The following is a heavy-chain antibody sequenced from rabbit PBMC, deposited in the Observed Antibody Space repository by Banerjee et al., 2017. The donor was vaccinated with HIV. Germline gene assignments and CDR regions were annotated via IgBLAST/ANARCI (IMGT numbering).Heavy chain of an antibody. J-gene: IGHJ4*01. CDR1: GFDFSSNA. Sequence: QSLEESGGDLVKPGASLTLTCTASGFDFSSNAMCWVRQAPGKGLEWIGCIDAGSGSAYYASWAKGRFTISKTSSTTVTLQMTSLTAADTATYFCARDYGGDADVYFDLWGPGTLV. V-gene: IGHV1S40*01. D-gene: IGHD6-1*01. CDR3: ARDYGGDADVYFDL. CDR2: IDAGSGSA.